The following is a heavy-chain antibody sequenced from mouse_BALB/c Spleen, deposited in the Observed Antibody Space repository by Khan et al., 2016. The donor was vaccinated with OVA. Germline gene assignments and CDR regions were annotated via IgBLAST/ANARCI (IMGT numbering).Heavy chain of an antibody. D-gene: IGHD2-3*01. Sequence: QVQLKESGAELARPGASVKLSCKASGYTFTSYWMQWVKQRPGQGLEWIGAIYPGDGDTRYTQKFKGKATLTADKSSSTAYMQLSTFASEDSAVFYCARTGRPYDGCFGYFDVWGAGTTVTVSS. CDR1: GYTFTSYW. CDR3: ARTGRPYDGCFGYFDV. V-gene: IGHV1-87*01. J-gene: IGHJ1*01. CDR2: IYPGDGDT.